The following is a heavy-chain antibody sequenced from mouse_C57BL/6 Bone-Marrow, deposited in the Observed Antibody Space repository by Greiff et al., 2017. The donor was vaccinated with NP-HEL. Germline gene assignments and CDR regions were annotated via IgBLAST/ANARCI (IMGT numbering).Heavy chain of an antibody. J-gene: IGHJ2*01. CDR3: ARDGSSPYYFDY. V-gene: IGHV1-59*01. Sequence: QVQLQQPGAELVRPGTSVKLSCKASGYTFTSYWLHWVKQRPGQGLEWIGVIDPSDSYTNYNQKFKGKATLTVDTSSSTAYMQLSSLTSEDSAVYDCARDGSSPYYFDYWGQGTTLTVSS. CDR1: GYTFTSYW. D-gene: IGHD1-1*01. CDR2: IDPSDSYT.